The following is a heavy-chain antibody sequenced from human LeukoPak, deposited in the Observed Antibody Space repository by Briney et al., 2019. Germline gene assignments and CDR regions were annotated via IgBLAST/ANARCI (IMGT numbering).Heavy chain of an antibody. CDR1: GFTLSSYS. V-gene: IGHV3-48*01. Sequence: GGSLRLSCAASGFTLSSYSMNWVRQAPGKGLEWVSYISSSSSSIYYADPVKGRFTISRDNAKNSLYLQMNSLGAEDTAVYYCARDRVGTPDDAFDIWGQGTMVTVSS. D-gene: IGHD2-15*01. CDR2: ISSSSSSI. J-gene: IGHJ3*02. CDR3: ARDRVGTPDDAFDI.